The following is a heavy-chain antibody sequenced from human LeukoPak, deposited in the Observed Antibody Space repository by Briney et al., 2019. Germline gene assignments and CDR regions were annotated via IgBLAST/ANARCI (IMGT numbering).Heavy chain of an antibody. CDR2: ISGSGGST. V-gene: IGHV3-23*01. Sequence: GGSLRPSCAASGFTFSSYGMSWVRQAPGKGLEWVSTISGSGGSTYYADSVKGRFTISRDNSKNTLYLNMNSLRAEDTAVYYCATRGFPHYWGQGTLVTVSS. CDR1: GFTFSSYG. J-gene: IGHJ4*02. CDR3: ATRGFPHY.